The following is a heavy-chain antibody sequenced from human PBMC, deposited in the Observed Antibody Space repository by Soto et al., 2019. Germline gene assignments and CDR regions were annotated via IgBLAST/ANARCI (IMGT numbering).Heavy chain of an antibody. J-gene: IGHJ4*02. CDR2: IRSKANSYAT. CDR1: GFTFSGSA. Sequence: EVQLVESGGGLVQPGGSLKLSCAASGFTFSGSAMHWVRQASGKGLEWVGRIRSKANSYATAYAASVKGRFTISRDDSTNTAYLQMNSLKTEETAVYYCTWDGSGWSHADYWGQGTLVIVSS. V-gene: IGHV3-73*02. CDR3: TWDGSGWSHADY. D-gene: IGHD6-19*01.